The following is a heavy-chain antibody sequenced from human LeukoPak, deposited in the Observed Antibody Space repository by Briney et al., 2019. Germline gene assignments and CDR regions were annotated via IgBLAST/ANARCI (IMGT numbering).Heavy chain of an antibody. CDR1: GGSISSSSYY. V-gene: IGHV4-39*07. J-gene: IGHJ3*02. Sequence: SETLSLTCTASGGSISSSSYYWGWIRQPPGKGLEWIGSIHYSARIYYNPSLKSRLTISPDTSKNQFSLKLSSVTAADTAVYYCARPTIALLAFDIWGQGTMVTVSS. D-gene: IGHD5-24*01. CDR2: IHYSARI. CDR3: ARPTIALLAFDI.